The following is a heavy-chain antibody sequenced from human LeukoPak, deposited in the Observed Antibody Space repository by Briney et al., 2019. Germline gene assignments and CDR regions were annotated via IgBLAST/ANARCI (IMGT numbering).Heavy chain of an antibody. CDR2: IYYSGST. Sequence: SETLSLTCTVSGGSISSSTYYWGWSRQPPGKGLEWIGSIYYSGSTNYDSSLKSRVTISVDTSKNQFSLKLSSVTAADTAVYYCARDRGSQPFIDYWGQGTLVTVSS. J-gene: IGHJ4*02. D-gene: IGHD1-26*01. CDR1: GGSISSSTYY. CDR3: ARDRGSQPFIDY. V-gene: IGHV4-39*07.